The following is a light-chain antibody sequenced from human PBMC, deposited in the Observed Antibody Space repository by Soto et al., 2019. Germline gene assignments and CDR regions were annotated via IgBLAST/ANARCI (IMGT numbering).Light chain of an antibody. CDR2: GAS. CDR1: QSVSSN. Sequence: EIVMTQSPATLSVSPGERATLSCRASQSVSSNLAWYQQKPGQAPRLLIYGASTRATGIPARFSGSGSGTEFTLTISSLQSEDFAVYYFQQYNNWPQPFGQGTKVEIK. V-gene: IGKV3-15*01. CDR3: QQYNNWPQP. J-gene: IGKJ1*01.